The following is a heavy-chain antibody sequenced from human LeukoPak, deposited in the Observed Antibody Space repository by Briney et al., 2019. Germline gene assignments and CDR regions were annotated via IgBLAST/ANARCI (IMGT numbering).Heavy chain of an antibody. J-gene: IGHJ5*02. Sequence: ASETLSLTCTVSGGSISSYYWSWIRQPPGKGLEWIGRIYTSGSTNYNPSLKGRVTMSVDTSKNQFSLKLSSVTAADTAVYYCARDAYSSGWYDWFDPWGQGTLVTVSS. CDR2: IYTSGST. D-gene: IGHD6-19*01. V-gene: IGHV4-4*07. CDR1: GGSISSYY. CDR3: ARDAYSSGWYDWFDP.